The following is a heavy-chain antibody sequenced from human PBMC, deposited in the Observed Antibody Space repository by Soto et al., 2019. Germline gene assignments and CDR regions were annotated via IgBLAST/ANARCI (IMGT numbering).Heavy chain of an antibody. CDR1: GYTFTGYY. V-gene: IGHV1-2*04. CDR3: ARGNWRTPSFDY. Sequence: SSVKVSCKASGYTFTGYYMHWVRQAPGQGLEWMGWINPNSGGTNYAQKFQGWVTMTRDTSISTAYMELSRLRSDDTAVYYCARGNWRTPSFDYWGQGTLVTVSS. J-gene: IGHJ4*02. CDR2: INPNSGGT. D-gene: IGHD1-1*01.